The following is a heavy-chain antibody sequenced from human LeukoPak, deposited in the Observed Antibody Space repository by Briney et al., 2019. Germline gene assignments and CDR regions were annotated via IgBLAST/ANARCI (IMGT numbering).Heavy chain of an antibody. CDR1: GGSISSSSYY. CDR2: IYYSGST. D-gene: IGHD3-16*01. Sequence: SETLSLTCTVSGGSISSSSYYWGWIRQPPGKGLEWIGSIYYSGSTYYNPSLKSRVTISVDTSKNQFSLKLSSVTAADTAVYYCARVPRGGDRFDPWGQGTLVTVSS. V-gene: IGHV4-39*07. J-gene: IGHJ5*02. CDR3: ARVPRGGDRFDP.